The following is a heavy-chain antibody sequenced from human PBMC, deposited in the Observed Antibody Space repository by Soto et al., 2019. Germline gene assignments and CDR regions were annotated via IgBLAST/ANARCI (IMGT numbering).Heavy chain of an antibody. V-gene: IGHV4-34*04. Sequence: QVQLQQWGAGLLKPSETLSLTCAVYGGSFSGHYWSWIRQTPGKGLEWIGEINHSGSTNQNPSLKSRASISVDTSKNQFSLKLGSVTATDTAVYYCARGAVQGGAPDKYYFDSWGQGTLVTVSS. J-gene: IGHJ4*02. CDR1: GGSFSGHY. CDR3: ARGAVQGGAPDKYYFDS. D-gene: IGHD6-19*01. CDR2: INHSGST.